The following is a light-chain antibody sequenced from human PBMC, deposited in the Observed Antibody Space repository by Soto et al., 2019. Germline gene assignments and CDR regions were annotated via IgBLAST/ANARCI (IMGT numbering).Light chain of an antibody. Sequence: QSALTQPPSASGSPGQSVTISCTGTSSDVGGYNYVSWYQQHPGKVPKLMVYEVNKRPSGVPDRFSGSKSGNTASLTVSGLQAEDAADYYCTSYAGGNNVFGTGTKLTV. CDR3: TSYAGGNNV. CDR2: EVN. CDR1: SSDVGGYNY. V-gene: IGLV2-8*01. J-gene: IGLJ1*01.